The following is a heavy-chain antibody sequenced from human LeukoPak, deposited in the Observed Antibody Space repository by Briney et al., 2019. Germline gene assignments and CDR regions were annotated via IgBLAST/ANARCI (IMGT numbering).Heavy chain of an antibody. CDR2: IKHDGTEK. CDR1: GFSFSGYW. CDR3: ARESFLGSYYYMDI. Sequence: GGSLRLSCAASGFSFSGYWMMWVRQPPGKGLEWVANIKHDGTEKYYADSAKGRFSPSRDNARNSLYLQMNSLRVEDTAVYYCARESFLGSYYYMDIWGKGTTVTVSS. J-gene: IGHJ6*03. D-gene: IGHD1-26*01. V-gene: IGHV3-7*01.